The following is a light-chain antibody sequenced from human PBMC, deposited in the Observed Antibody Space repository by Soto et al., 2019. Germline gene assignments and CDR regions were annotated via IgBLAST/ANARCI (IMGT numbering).Light chain of an antibody. CDR1: QTISIF. CDR2: GAS. CDR3: QRSYGSPPWT. Sequence: DIQMTQSPSSLAASVGDRVTITCLASQTISIFLNWYQQKPGKAPKLLIYGASTLQGGVPSRFSGSGSGTDFTLTISRLQPEDFATYYCQRSYGSPPWTFGQGTKVDI. J-gene: IGKJ1*01. V-gene: IGKV1-39*01.